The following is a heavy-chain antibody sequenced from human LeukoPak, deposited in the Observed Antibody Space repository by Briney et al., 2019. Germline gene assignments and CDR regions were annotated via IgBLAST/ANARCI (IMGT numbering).Heavy chain of an antibody. D-gene: IGHD4-23*01. Sequence: SETLSLTCTVSGGSISNNYWSWIRQPPGKGLEWIGYIYYSGSTIYNPSLKSLVTISLDTSRNLVSLKLSSVTAADTAVYYCARLGVVTATLDPWGQGTLVTVSS. V-gene: IGHV4-59*08. J-gene: IGHJ5*02. CDR1: GGSISNNY. CDR2: IYYSGST. CDR3: ARLGVVTATLDP.